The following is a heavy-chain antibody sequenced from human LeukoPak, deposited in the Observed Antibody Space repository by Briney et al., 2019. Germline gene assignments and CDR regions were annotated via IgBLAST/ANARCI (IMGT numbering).Heavy chain of an antibody. V-gene: IGHV1-69*01. D-gene: IGHD3-9*01. CDR2: IIPIFGTA. CDR1: GGTFSSYA. Sequence: SVKVSCKASGGTFSSYAISWVRQAPGQGLEWMGGIIPIFGTANYAQKFQGRVTITADESTSTAYMELSSLRSEDTAVYYCARVASRYYDILTGYYYYFDYWGQGTLVTVSS. J-gene: IGHJ4*02. CDR3: ARVASRYYDILTGYYYYFDY.